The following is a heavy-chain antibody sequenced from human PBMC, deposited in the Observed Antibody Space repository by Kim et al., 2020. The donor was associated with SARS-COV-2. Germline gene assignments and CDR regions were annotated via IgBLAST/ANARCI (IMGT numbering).Heavy chain of an antibody. V-gene: IGHV3-33*01. CDR3: ARDPRYSATYGWWDS. CDR1: GFTFSSSG. CDR2: IWYDGTNE. D-gene: IGHD2-15*01. Sequence: GGSLRLSCAASGFTFSSSGMHWVRQAPGKGLEWVALIWYDGTNEDYADSVQGRFTISRDNSKDTLFLQMNSLRAEDTGVYYCARDPRYSATYGWWDSWGQGTLVTVSS. J-gene: IGHJ4*02.